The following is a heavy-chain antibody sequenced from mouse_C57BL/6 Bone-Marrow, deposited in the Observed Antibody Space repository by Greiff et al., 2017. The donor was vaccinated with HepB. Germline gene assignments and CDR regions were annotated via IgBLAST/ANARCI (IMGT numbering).Heavy chain of an antibody. CDR3: TTLYYGSSYKDYFDY. J-gene: IGHJ2*01. CDR1: GFNIKDDY. Sequence: EVHLVESGAELVRPGASVKLSCTASGFNIKDDYMHWVKQRPEQGLEWIGWIDPENGDTEYASKFQGKATITADTSSNTAYLQLSSLTSEDTAVYYCTTLYYGSSYKDYFDYWGQGTTLTVSS. D-gene: IGHD1-1*01. V-gene: IGHV14-4*01. CDR2: IDPENGDT.